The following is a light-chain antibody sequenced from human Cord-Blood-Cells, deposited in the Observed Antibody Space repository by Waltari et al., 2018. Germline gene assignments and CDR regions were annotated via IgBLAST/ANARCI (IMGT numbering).Light chain of an antibody. CDR1: RSDVGGYNY. V-gene: IGLV2-14*01. CDR3: SSYTSSSTYV. Sequence: QSALTQPASVSGSPGQSITISCTGTRSDVGGYNYVSWYQQHPGKSPKLMIYDVSNLPSGVSNSFSGSKSCNTASLTISGLQAEDEADYYCSSYTSSSTYVFGTGTKVTVL. J-gene: IGLJ1*01. CDR2: DVS.